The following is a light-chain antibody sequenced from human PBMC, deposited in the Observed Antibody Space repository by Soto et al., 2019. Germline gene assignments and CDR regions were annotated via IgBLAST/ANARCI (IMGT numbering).Light chain of an antibody. J-gene: IGKJ1*01. CDR3: QQYARSLWT. Sequence: EMVLTQSPGPLSVSPGARATLSFSASPSVSSSYLAWYQQKPGQAPRLLIYSASNSAPGIPDRFSGSGSGTDFTLTISRLEPEYSAVYYCQQYARSLWTFGQGTKVEI. CDR1: PSVSSSY. V-gene: IGKV3-20*01. CDR2: SAS.